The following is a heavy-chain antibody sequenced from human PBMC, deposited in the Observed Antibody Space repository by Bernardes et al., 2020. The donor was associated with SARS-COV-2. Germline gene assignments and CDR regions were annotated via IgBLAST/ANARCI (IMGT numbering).Heavy chain of an antibody. Sequence: GGSLRLSCAASGFTFDDYAMHWVRQAPGKGLEWVSGISWNSGSIGYADSVKGRFTISRDNAKNSLYLQMNSLRAEDTALYYCAKDKNPIAAAGIIFSGWFDPWGQGTLVTVSS. CDR1: GFTFDDYA. CDR2: ISWNSGSI. CDR3: AKDKNPIAAAGIIFSGWFDP. V-gene: IGHV3-9*01. J-gene: IGHJ5*02. D-gene: IGHD6-13*01.